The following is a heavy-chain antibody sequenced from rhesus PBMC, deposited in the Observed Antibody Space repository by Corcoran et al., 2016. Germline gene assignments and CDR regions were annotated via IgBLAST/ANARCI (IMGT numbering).Heavy chain of an antibody. CDR3: ARPNIAAARGYYFDY. CDR1: GYAISRGSY. V-gene: IGHV4S14*01. D-gene: IGHD6-31*01. Sequence: QVQLQESGPGLVKPSETLSLTGPVSGYAISRGSYWGWIRPPPGKGREWIGGICGSGGINYLTPSLKSRVTLSVDTSKNQFSLKLSSVTAADTAVYYCARPNIAAARGYYFDYWGQGVLVTVSS. J-gene: IGHJ4*01. CDR2: ICGSGGIN.